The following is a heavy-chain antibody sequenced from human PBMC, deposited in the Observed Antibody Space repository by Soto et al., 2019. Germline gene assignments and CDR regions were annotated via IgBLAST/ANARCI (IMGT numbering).Heavy chain of an antibody. J-gene: IGHJ6*02. CDR3: TRGDREDMGVVVRARPGKYGVDV. D-gene: IGHD2-15*01. V-gene: IGHV3-30-3*01. CDR1: GFTFRTYA. Sequence: QVQLVESGGGVVQPGRSLRLSCAASGFTFRTYAMHWVRQAPGKGLECVAVISYDGSNKFYRDSVKGRFTISRDNSKNTVYRRIKSLRYEDTAAYYGTRGDREDMGVVVRARPGKYGVDVWVEGTPV. CDR2: ISYDGSNK.